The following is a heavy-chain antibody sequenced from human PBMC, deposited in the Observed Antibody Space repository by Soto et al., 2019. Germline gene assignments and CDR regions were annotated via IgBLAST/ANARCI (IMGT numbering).Heavy chain of an antibody. V-gene: IGHV1-18*01. D-gene: IGHD3-10*01. CDR3: ARRLLWFGEKYYYYGMDV. J-gene: IGHJ6*02. CDR1: GYTFITYG. CDR2: ISAYNGNT. Sequence: GASVKVSCKASGYTFITYGVSWVRQAPGQGLDWLGWISAYNGNTNYAQKLQGRVTMTTDTSTSTAYMELRSLRSDDTAVYYCARRLLWFGEKYYYYGMDVWGQGTTVTVSS.